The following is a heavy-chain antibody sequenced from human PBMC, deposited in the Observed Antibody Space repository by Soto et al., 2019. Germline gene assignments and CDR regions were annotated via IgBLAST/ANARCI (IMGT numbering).Heavy chain of an antibody. CDR3: ARVGAWFGEFDYFHY. CDR1: GFTFNSYT. V-gene: IGHV3-21*06. D-gene: IGHD3-10*01. CDR2: ISRYSTDI. J-gene: IGHJ4*02. Sequence: PGGSLRLSCAASGFTFNSYTMNWVRQAPGKGLEWVSSISRYSTDIYYADSVRGRFTIYRDNARNSLFLQMDSLRAEDTAVYYCARVGAWFGEFDYFHYWGQGTL.